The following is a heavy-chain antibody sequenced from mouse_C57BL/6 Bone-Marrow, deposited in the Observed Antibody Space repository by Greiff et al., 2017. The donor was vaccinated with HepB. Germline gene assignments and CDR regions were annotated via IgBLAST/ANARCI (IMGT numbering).Heavy chain of an antibody. CDR2: ISDGGSYT. J-gene: IGHJ1*03. CDR1: GFTFSSYA. CDR3: ARDPPMYYYGSRWYFDV. V-gene: IGHV5-4*01. D-gene: IGHD1-1*01. Sequence: EVNLVESGGGLVKPGGSLKISCAASGFTFSSYAMSWVRQTPEKRLEWVATISDGGSYTYYPDNVKGRFTISRDNAKNNLYLQMSHLKSEDTAMYYCARDPPMYYYGSRWYFDVWGTGTTVTVSS.